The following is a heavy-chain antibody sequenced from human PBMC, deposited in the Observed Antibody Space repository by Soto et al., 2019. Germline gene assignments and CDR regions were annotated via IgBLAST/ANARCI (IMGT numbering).Heavy chain of an antibody. V-gene: IGHV3-23*01. CDR1: GFTVSSHA. CDR2: ITADGGT. CDR3: APHVSCSGGSCQYDAFAI. Sequence: EVQVSESGGGLVQPGGSLRLSCEGSGFTVSSHAMTWIRQAPGKGPEWVSTITADGGTYYADSVEGRFAMSSDTSESTLSLQMNSLGAEDTAAYYCAPHVSCSGGSCQYDAFAIRGQGTMVTVSS. J-gene: IGHJ3*02. D-gene: IGHD2-15*01.